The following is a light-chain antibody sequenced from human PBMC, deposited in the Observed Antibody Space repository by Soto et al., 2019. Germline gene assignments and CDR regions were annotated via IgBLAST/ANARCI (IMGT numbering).Light chain of an antibody. CDR1: QSINSNY. CDR2: DTS. J-gene: IGKJ5*01. Sequence: IVLTQSPATLSLSPGERATISCGASQSINSNYLAWYQQTPGLAPRLVIYDTSRRASCIPDRLTGSGSGTDFTLTISRLEPEDSAIYYCQQYGSSPTFGQGTRLEI. V-gene: IGKV3D-20*01. CDR3: QQYGSSPT.